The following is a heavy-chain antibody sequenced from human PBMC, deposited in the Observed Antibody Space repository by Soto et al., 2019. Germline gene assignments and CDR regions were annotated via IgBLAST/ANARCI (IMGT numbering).Heavy chain of an antibody. V-gene: IGHV6-1*01. Sequence: SQTLSLTCDISWDSVSSNNVAWNWIRQSPSTGLEWLGRTYYRSQWYDDYAESVKSRISIIPDTSKNQFSLRLNSVTPEDTAVYYCARESSGYYSRYFDCCGQGTLLTVCS. D-gene: IGHD3-22*01. J-gene: IGHJ4*02. CDR2: TYYRSQWYD. CDR3: ARESSGYYSRYFDC. CDR1: WDSVSSNNVA.